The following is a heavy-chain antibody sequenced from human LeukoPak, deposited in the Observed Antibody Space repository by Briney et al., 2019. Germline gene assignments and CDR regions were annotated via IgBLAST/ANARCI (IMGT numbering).Heavy chain of an antibody. CDR2: INPNSGGT. J-gene: IGHJ3*02. Sequence: ASVKVSCKASGYTFTGYYMHWVRQAPGQGLEWMGWINPNSGGTNYAQKFQGRVTITADESTSTAYMELSSLRSEDTAVYYCARDNCGGDCYSVHDAFDIWGQGTMVTVSS. D-gene: IGHD2-21*02. V-gene: IGHV1-2*02. CDR3: ARDNCGGDCYSVHDAFDI. CDR1: GYTFTGYY.